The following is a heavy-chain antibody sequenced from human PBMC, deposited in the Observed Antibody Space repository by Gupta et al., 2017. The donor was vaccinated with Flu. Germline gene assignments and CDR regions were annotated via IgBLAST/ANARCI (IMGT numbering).Heavy chain of an antibody. V-gene: IGHV3-30*18. D-gene: IGHD1-7*01. Sequence: QVQLVESGGGVVQPGRSLRPSCVASGFTFSSYGMHWVRQAPGKRLEWVAVISYDGTNKYCADSVKGRFTISRDNSKNTLYLQMNNLRAEDTAVYYCAKWDGTGTTFYYYGMDVWGQGTTVTVSS. CDR3: AKWDGTGTTFYYYGMDV. CDR2: ISYDGTNK. CDR1: GFTFSSYG. J-gene: IGHJ6*02.